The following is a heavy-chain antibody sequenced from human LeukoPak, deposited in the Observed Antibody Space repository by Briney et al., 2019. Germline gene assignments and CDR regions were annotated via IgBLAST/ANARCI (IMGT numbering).Heavy chain of an antibody. D-gene: IGHD4-23*01. Sequence: GGSLRLSCAASGFTVSSNYMSWVRQAPGKGLEWVSVIYSGGSTYYADSVKGRFTISRDNSKNTLYLQMNSLRAEDTAVYYCAREHALRWSRFDYWGQGTLGTVSS. CDR3: AREHALRWSRFDY. CDR1: GFTVSSNY. J-gene: IGHJ4*02. V-gene: IGHV3-66*02. CDR2: IYSGGST.